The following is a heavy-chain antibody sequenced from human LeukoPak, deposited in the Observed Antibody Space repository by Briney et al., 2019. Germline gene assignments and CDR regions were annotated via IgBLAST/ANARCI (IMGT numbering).Heavy chain of an antibody. V-gene: IGHV3-23*01. Sequence: GGSLRLSCAASGFTFSSYAMSWVRQAPGKGLEWVSAISASDGRTWYADSVRGRFTISRDNFKNTQYVQINSLRAEDTAVYYCVRDKRFPDDVFDIWGQGTLVTVSS. CDR2: ISASDGRT. CDR1: GFTFSSYA. CDR3: VRDKRFPDDVFDI. J-gene: IGHJ3*02. D-gene: IGHD3-10*01.